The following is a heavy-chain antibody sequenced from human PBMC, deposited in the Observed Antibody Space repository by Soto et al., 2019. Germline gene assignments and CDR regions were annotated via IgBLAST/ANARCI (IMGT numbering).Heavy chain of an antibody. CDR1: GYTFTSYY. Sequence: GASVKVSCKASGYTFTSYYMHWVRQAPGQGLEWMGIINPSGGSTSYAQKFQGRVTMTRDTSTSTAYMELSRLRSDDTAVYYCARGGIAADGDGKFMDVWGQGTTVTVSS. V-gene: IGHV1-46*01. D-gene: IGHD6-13*01. J-gene: IGHJ6*02. CDR2: INPSGGST. CDR3: ARGGIAADGDGKFMDV.